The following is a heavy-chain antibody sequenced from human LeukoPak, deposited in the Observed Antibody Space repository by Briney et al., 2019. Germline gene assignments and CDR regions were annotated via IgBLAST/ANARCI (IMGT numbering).Heavy chain of an antibody. V-gene: IGHV3-7*01. CDR1: GVSFSSYW. CDR3: ARVRFPADC. D-gene: IGHD2-2*01. Sequence: GGSLRLSCAVSGVSFSSYWMTWVRLAPGKGLEWLANIKHDGREKYYVDSVKGRFTISRDNAKASVYLHMNSLRVEDTAIYYCARVRFPADCWGQGTLVTVSS. J-gene: IGHJ4*02. CDR2: IKHDGREK.